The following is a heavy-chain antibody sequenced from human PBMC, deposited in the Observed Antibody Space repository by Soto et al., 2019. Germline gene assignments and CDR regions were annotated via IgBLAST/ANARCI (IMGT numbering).Heavy chain of an antibody. CDR2: INPNSGGT. V-gene: IGHV1-2*04. CDR3: ARRLPRSAVYANYWYLDL. J-gene: IGHJ2*01. Sequence: QVQLVQSGAEVKKPGASVKVSCKASGYTFTGYYMHWVRQAPGQGLEWMGWINPNSGGTNYAQKFQGWVTMTREPSISTAYMELGRLGSDDTAGDYCARRLPRSAVYANYWYLDLRGRGTLVTVSS. D-gene: IGHD2-8*01. CDR1: GYTFTGYY.